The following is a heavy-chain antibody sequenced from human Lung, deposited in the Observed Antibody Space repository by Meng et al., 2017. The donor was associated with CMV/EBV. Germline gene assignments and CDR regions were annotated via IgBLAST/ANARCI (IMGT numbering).Heavy chain of an antibody. CDR3: AKWGWGALYGGMDV. V-gene: IGHV1-69*02. CDR1: GGTFSSYT. CDR2: IIPILGIA. D-gene: IGHD3-16*01. Sequence: SVKVSCKTSGGTFSSYTISWVRQAPGQGLEWMGRIIPILGIASYSQKFQGRVTITADKSTSTAYMELSSLRSEDTAVDYCAKWGWGALYGGMDVWGQGTTVTVSS. J-gene: IGHJ6*02.